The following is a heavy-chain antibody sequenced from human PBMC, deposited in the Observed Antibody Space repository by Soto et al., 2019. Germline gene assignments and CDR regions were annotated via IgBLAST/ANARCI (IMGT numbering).Heavy chain of an antibody. Sequence: LSLTCTVSGGSINSGDYHWTWIRQFPGKGLEWIGGIYYSASTYYNPALVSRITISLDTSKNQFSLKLTSVTAADTAVYYCARDSRTPSGGMDVWGQGTTVTVSS. V-gene: IGHV4-30-4*01. CDR1: GGSINSGDYH. J-gene: IGHJ6*02. CDR3: ARDSRTPSGGMDV. CDR2: IYYSAST.